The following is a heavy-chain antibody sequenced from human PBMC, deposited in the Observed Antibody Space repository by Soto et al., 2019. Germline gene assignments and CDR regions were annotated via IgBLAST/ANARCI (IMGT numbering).Heavy chain of an antibody. Sequence: EQLLESGGDLVQPGGSLRLSCAASGFTFSSYGMHWVRQAPGKGLEWVAVISYDGSNKYYADSVKGRFTISRDNSKNTLYLQMNSLRAEDTAVYYCAKGKPPLVPRYYYGMDVWGQGTTVTVSS. J-gene: IGHJ6*02. CDR2: ISYDGSNK. CDR3: AKGKPPLVPRYYYGMDV. CDR1: GFTFSSYG. V-gene: IGHV3-30*18.